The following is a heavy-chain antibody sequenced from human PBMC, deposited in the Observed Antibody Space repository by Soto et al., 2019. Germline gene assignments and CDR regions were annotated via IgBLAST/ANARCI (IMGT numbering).Heavy chain of an antibody. V-gene: IGHV1-69*12. CDR1: GGTFSSYA. CDR3: AGEGGHDYGDSSYCMDV. J-gene: IGHJ6*02. D-gene: IGHD4-17*01. Sequence: QVQLVQSGAEVKKPGSSVKVSCKASGGTFSSYAISWVRQAPGQGLEWMGGIIPIFGTAHYAQKFQGRVTITADESTSTGYMELSSLRSEDTTVYYCAGEGGHDYGDSSYCMDVWGQGTTVTVSS. CDR2: IIPIFGTA.